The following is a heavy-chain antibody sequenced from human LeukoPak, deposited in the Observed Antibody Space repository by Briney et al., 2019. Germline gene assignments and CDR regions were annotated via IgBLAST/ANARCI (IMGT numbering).Heavy chain of an antibody. V-gene: IGHV4-38-2*02. J-gene: IGHJ4*02. CDR2: IYHSGST. Sequence: SETLSLTCTVSGYSINSGYYWGWIRQPPGKGLEWIGSIYHSGSTNYNPSLKSRVTISVDTSKNQFSLKLSSVTAADTAVYYCARVSPHAPDYWGQGTLVTVSS. CDR1: GYSINSGYY. CDR3: ARVSPHAPDY. D-gene: IGHD2-8*01.